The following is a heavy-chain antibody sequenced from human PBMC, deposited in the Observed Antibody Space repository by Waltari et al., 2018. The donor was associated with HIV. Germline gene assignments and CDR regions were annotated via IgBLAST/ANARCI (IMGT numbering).Heavy chain of an antibody. J-gene: IGHJ5*02. D-gene: IGHD3-22*01. CDR1: GFPLSRFA. CDR2: ISGRAGST. Sequence: EVQLLESGGGLVQPGESLRLHCAASGFPLSRFAMTWVRQTPGKGLEWVSVISGRAGSTYYADSVKGRFTISRDNSMNTLYLQMNSLRAEDTAVYYCAKEEAWFYSDSSGYTWGQGTLVTVSS. CDR3: AKEEAWFYSDSSGYT. V-gene: IGHV3-23*01.